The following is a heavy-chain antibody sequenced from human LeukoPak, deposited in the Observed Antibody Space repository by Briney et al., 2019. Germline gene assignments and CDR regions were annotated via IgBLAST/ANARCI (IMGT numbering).Heavy chain of an antibody. V-gene: IGHV3-30*18. J-gene: IGHJ6*02. CDR2: KSYDESKK. CDR3: AKEYSGYEYYYYGMDV. CDR1: GFTFSSYG. Sequence: PGRALRLSCAASGFTFSSYGMHWVRQAPGRGLEWVSVKSYDESKKLYADSVKGRFTISRDNSKYTLYLQMNSLRPEDTAVYYCAKEYSGYEYYYYGMDVWGQGTTVTVSS. D-gene: IGHD5-12*01.